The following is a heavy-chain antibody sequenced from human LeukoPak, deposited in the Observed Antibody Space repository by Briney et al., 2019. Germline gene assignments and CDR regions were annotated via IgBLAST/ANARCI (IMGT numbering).Heavy chain of an antibody. CDR3: ARDPYCYDSTGSLDY. Sequence: ASVKVSCKASGYTFTGCYMHWVRQATGQGLEWMGWINPNSGGTNYDQKLQGRVTMTRDTSISTAYMELSRLRSDDTAVYYCARDPYCYDSTGSLDYWGQGTLVTVSS. D-gene: IGHD3-22*01. CDR1: GYTFTGCY. CDR2: INPNSGGT. J-gene: IGHJ4*02. V-gene: IGHV1-2*02.